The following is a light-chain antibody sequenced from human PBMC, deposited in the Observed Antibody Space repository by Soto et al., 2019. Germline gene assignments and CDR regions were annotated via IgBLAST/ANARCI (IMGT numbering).Light chain of an antibody. Sequence: QSALTQPASVSGSPGQSITISCTGTSSDIGGYNSVSWYQQHPGRAPRLIIYEVTNRPSGVSNRFSASKSGNTASLTISGLQAEDEADYYYTSYTPIVTLGSVFGTGTKLTVL. V-gene: IGLV2-14*01. J-gene: IGLJ1*01. CDR2: EVT. CDR1: SSDIGGYNS. CDR3: TSYTPIVTLGSV.